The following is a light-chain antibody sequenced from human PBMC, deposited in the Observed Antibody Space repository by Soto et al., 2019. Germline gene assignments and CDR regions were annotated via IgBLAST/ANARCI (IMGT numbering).Light chain of an antibody. CDR3: QSYDSSLSGSV. V-gene: IGLV1-44*01. CDR1: SSNIGSDT. CDR2: SND. J-gene: IGLJ3*02. Sequence: QSVLTQPPSASGTPGQRVTNSCSGSSSNIGSDTVNWYQQLPGTAPKLLIYSNDQRPSGVPDRFSGSKSGTSASLAITGLQAEDEADYYCQSYDSSLSGSVFGGGTKVTVL.